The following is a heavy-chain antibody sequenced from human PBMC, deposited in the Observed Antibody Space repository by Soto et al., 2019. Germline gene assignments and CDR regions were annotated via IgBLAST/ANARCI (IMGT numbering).Heavy chain of an antibody. CDR2: IHSSGST. CDR1: GFTVSSND. Sequence: PGGSLRLSCAASGFTVSSNDMSWVRQAPGKGLEWVTVIHSSGSTYYAGSVEGRFTFSRDNSKNMVFLRMTSLRVEDTAIYYCVRDPPYGALWGQGTLVTVSS. D-gene: IGHD4-17*01. CDR3: VRDPPYGAL. J-gene: IGHJ1*01. V-gene: IGHV3-66*01.